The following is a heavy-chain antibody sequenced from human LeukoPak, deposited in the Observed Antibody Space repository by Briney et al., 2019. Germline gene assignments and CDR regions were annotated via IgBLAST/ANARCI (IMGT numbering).Heavy chain of an antibody. Sequence: GASLRLSCAASGFTFSSYAMSWVRQAPGKGLEWVSAISGSGGSTYYADSVKGRFTISRDNSKNTLYLQMNSLRAEDTAVYYCAKDQLVGATRPYHFDYWGQGTLVTVSS. CDR1: GFTFSSYA. J-gene: IGHJ4*02. D-gene: IGHD1-26*01. CDR2: ISGSGGST. V-gene: IGHV3-23*01. CDR3: AKDQLVGATRPYHFDY.